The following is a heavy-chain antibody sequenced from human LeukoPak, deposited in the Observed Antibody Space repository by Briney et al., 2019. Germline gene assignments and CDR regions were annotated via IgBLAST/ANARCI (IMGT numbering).Heavy chain of an antibody. V-gene: IGHV3-21*01. D-gene: IGHD5-24*01. CDR2: ISSSSSYI. CDR3: ARDLGMATID. Sequence: GGSLRLSCAASGFTFSSYSMNWVRQAPGKGLEWVSSISSSSSYIYYADSVKGRFTISRDNAKNSPYLQMNSLRAEDTAVYYCARDLGMATIDWGQGTLVTVSS. J-gene: IGHJ4*02. CDR1: GFTFSSYS.